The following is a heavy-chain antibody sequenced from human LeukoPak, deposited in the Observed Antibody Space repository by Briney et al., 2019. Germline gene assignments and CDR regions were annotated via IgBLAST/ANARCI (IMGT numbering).Heavy chain of an antibody. V-gene: IGHV3-53*01. CDR1: GFTVSSNY. D-gene: IGHD3-3*01. J-gene: IGHJ4*02. CDR3: AKDGRVRFPIFGVVTSTYYLDY. Sequence: GGSLRLSCAASGFTVSSNYMSWVRQAPGKGLEWVSVIYSGGSTYYADSVKGRFTISRDNSKNTLYLQMNSLRAEDTAVYYCAKDGRVRFPIFGVVTSTYYLDYWGQGTLVTVSS. CDR2: IYSGGST.